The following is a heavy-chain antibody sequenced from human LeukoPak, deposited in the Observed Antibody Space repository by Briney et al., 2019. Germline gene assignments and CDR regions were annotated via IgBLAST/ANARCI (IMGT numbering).Heavy chain of an antibody. J-gene: IGHJ5*02. Sequence: GGSLRLSCAASGFTFNSYSMNWVRQAPGKGLEWVSSISSSSSYIYYADSVKGRFTISRDNAKNSLYLQMNSLRAEDTAVYYCARDDGGSSSWYPGRWFDPWGQGTLVTVSS. CDR1: GFTFNSYS. CDR2: ISSSSSYI. D-gene: IGHD6-13*01. V-gene: IGHV3-21*01. CDR3: ARDDGGSSSWYPGRWFDP.